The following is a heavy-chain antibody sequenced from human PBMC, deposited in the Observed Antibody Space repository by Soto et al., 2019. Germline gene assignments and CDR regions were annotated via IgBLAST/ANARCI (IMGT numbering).Heavy chain of an antibody. CDR2: ISGSGGST. Sequence: PGVSLRLSCAAAGFPFSSYSMSWVRPATGKGLEWVSAISGSGGSTYYADSVKGRFTISRDNSKNTLYLQMNSLRAEDTAVYYCAKDGGYSYGYSPRYYYGMDVWGQGTTVTVSS. J-gene: IGHJ6*02. CDR3: AKDGGYSYGYSPRYYYGMDV. V-gene: IGHV3-23*01. CDR1: GFPFSSYS. D-gene: IGHD5-18*01.